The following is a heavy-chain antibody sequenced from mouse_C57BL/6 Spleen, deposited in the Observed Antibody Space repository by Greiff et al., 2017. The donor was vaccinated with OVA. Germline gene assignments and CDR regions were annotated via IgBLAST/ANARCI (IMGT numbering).Heavy chain of an antibody. D-gene: IGHD1-1*01. CDR2: IDPSDSET. CDR1: GYTFTSYW. J-gene: IGHJ4*01. Sequence: QVQLQQPGAELVRPGSSVKLSCKASGYTFTSYWMHRVKQRPIQGLEWIGNIDPSDSETHYNQKFKDKATLTVDNSSSTAYLQLSSLTSEDSAVYYCARGAVVADYYAMDYWGQGTSVTVSS. V-gene: IGHV1-52*01. CDR3: ARGAVVADYYAMDY.